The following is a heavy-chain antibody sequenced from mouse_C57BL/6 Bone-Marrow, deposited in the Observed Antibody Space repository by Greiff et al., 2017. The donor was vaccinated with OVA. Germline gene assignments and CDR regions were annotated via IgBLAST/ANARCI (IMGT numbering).Heavy chain of an antibody. CDR1: GYAFSSYW. V-gene: IGHV1-80*01. D-gene: IGHD1-1*01. J-gene: IGHJ2*01. CDR3: ARGLLLRHFDY. Sequence: QVQLKQSGAELVKPGASVKISCKASGYAFSSYWMNWVKQRPGKGLEWIGQIYPGDGDTNYNGKFKGKATLTADKSSSTAYMQLSSLTSEDSAVYFCARGLLLRHFDYWGQGTTLTVSS. CDR2: IYPGDGDT.